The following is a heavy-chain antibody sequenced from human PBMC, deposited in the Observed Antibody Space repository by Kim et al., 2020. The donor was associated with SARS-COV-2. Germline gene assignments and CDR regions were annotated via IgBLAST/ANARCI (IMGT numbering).Heavy chain of an antibody. V-gene: IGHV3-33*01. Sequence: GGSLRLSCAASGFTFSSYGMHWVRQAPGKGLEWVAVIWYDGSNKYYADSVKGRFTISRDNSKNTLYLQMNSLRAEDTAVYYCARDIDNPAPYGMDVWGQGTTVTVSS. D-gene: IGHD1-1*01. J-gene: IGHJ6*02. CDR2: IWYDGSNK. CDR3: ARDIDNPAPYGMDV. CDR1: GFTFSSYG.